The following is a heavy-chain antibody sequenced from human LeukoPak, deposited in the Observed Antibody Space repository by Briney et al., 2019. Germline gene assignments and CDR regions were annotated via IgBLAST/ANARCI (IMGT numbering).Heavy chain of an antibody. V-gene: IGHV1-69*01. J-gene: IGHJ6*02. D-gene: IGHD6-6*01. Sequence: GGIIPIFGTANYAQKFQGRVTITADESTSTAYMELSSLRSEDTAVYYCARDKRVAARPGGNYYYGMDVWGQGTTVTVSS. CDR2: IIPIFGTA. CDR3: ARDKRVAARPGGNYYYGMDV.